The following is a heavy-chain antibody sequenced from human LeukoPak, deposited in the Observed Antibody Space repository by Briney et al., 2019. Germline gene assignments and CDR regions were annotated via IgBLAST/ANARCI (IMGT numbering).Heavy chain of an antibody. CDR1: GYSFISYS. Sequence: GESLKISCKVSGYSFISYSIGWVRQMPGKGLEWMGIIYPGDSDTRYSPSSQGQVTMSVDKSIGTAYLQWSSLKASDTAMYYCARLYSSSWFVYFQHWGQGTLVTVSS. V-gene: IGHV5-51*01. CDR2: IYPGDSDT. D-gene: IGHD6-13*01. J-gene: IGHJ1*01. CDR3: ARLYSSSWFVYFQH.